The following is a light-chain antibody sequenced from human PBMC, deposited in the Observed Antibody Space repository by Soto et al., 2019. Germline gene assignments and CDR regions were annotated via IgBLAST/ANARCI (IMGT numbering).Light chain of an antibody. CDR2: GAC. J-gene: IGKJ2*01. CDR1: QSVSSRY. Sequence: EIVLTQSPGTLSLSPGERATLSCRASQSVSSRYLAWYQQKPGQAPRLLIYGACSRATGIPDRFSGSGSGTDFSLTMSRLEPDDFAVYYCQQYGSSFFGQGTKLEIK. CDR3: QQYGSSF. V-gene: IGKV3-20*01.